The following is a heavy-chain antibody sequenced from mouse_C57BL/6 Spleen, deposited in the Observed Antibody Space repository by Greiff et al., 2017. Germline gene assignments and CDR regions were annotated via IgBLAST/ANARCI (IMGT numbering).Heavy chain of an antibody. J-gene: IGHJ2*01. Sequence: QVQLQQPGAELVMPGASVKLSCKASGYTFTSYWMHWVKQRPGQGLEWIGEIDPSDSYTNYNQKFKGKSKLTVDKSSSTAYMQLSSLTSEDSAVYYCARELRLYYFDYWGQGTTLTVSS. CDR1: GYTFTSYW. CDR2: IDPSDSYT. V-gene: IGHV1-69*01. D-gene: IGHD3-2*02. CDR3: ARELRLYYFDY.